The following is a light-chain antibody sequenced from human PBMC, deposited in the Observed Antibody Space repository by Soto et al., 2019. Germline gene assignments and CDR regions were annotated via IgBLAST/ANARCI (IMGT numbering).Light chain of an antibody. CDR2: GAS. CDR3: QQYNNWPPFT. CDR1: QSVSSS. V-gene: IGKV3-15*01. Sequence: EIVMTQSPATLSVSPGERATLSCRASQSVSSSLAWYQQKPGQAPRLLIYGASTRPTGIPARFSGSGSGTEFNLTISSLESEDFAVYYCQQYNNWPPFTFGQGTKLEIK. J-gene: IGKJ2*01.